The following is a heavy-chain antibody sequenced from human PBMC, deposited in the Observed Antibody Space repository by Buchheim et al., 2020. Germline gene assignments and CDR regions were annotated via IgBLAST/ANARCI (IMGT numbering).Heavy chain of an antibody. CDR3: ARDWAPIRTPGIAVAGSDY. D-gene: IGHD6-19*01. CDR2: INPSGGST. V-gene: IGHV1-46*01. Sequence: QVQLVQSGAEVKKPGASVKVSCKASGYTFTSYYMHWVRQAPGQGLEWMGIINPSGGSTSYAQKFQGRVTMTRDTSTSTVYMELSSLRSEDTAVYYCARDWAPIRTPGIAVAGSDYWGQGTL. CDR1: GYTFTSYY. J-gene: IGHJ4*02.